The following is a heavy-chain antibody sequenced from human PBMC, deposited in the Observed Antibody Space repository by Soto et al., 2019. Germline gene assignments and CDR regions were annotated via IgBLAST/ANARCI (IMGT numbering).Heavy chain of an antibody. Sequence: QVRLQESGPGLVKTSETLSLTCSVSGGSMNSFYWSWIRQSPGKGLEWLGYIYYSGDTKYNPSLQSRVSISVDTIKNQFSLRLSSVTAADTAVYYCARDRNKLWKNDAFDLWGPGTMVTVSS. J-gene: IGHJ3*01. V-gene: IGHV4-59*01. D-gene: IGHD3-3*01. CDR3: ARDRNKLWKNDAFDL. CDR2: IYYSGDT. CDR1: GGSMNSFY.